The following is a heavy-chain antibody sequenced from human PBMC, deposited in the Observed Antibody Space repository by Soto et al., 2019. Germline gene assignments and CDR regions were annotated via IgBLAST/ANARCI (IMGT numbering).Heavy chain of an antibody. CDR2: INTDGSIT. V-gene: IGHV3-74*01. Sequence: PGVSLRLSCAASGLFFSNYKMHWVGQAPGKGLVWVSRINTDGSITDYADSVKGRFTVSRDNPKNTLYLQMNSLRAEDTAVYYSARDTDGLHHWGQGTLVTVPS. CDR3: ARDTDGLHH. J-gene: IGHJ5*02. CDR1: GLFFSNYK.